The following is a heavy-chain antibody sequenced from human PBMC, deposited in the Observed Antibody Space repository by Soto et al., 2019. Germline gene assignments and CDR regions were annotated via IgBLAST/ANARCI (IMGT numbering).Heavy chain of an antibody. J-gene: IGHJ4*02. CDR1: GFTFDDYA. V-gene: IGHV3-9*01. D-gene: IGHD3-10*01. Sequence: EAQLVESGGGLVQPGRSLRLSCVASGFTFDDYAIHWVRQAPGKGLEWVSGISWNGAATGYADSVKGRFTISRDNAKKSLYLQISSLRTEDTAIYYCANLPLYGSGFDCWGQGTLVTVSS. CDR3: ANLPLYGSGFDC. CDR2: ISWNGAAT.